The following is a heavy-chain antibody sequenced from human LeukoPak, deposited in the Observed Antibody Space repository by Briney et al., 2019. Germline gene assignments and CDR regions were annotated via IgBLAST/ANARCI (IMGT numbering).Heavy chain of an antibody. J-gene: IGHJ4*02. CDR2: VNYRGDG. Sequence: SETLSLTCDVYNASFGPYYWSWLRQSPGKGLEYIGEVNYRGDGNYNPSLNSRASISIDTSKKQFSLRLTSATAADTAMYYCARETSLHIFDSWGQGTLVTVSS. V-gene: IGHV4-34*01. CDR3: ARETSLHIFDS. CDR1: NASFGPYY. D-gene: IGHD2-21*01.